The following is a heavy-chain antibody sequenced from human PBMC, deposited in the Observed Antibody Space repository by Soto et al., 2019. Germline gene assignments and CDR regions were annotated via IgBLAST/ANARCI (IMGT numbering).Heavy chain of an antibody. Sequence: PGGSLRLSCAASGFTFSSYSMNWVRQAPGKGLEWVSSISSSSSCIYYADSVKGRFTISRDNAKNSLYLQMNSLRAEDTAVYYCAKPQYYFDYWGQGTLVTVSS. CDR3: AKPQYYFDY. J-gene: IGHJ4*02. V-gene: IGHV3-21*04. CDR2: ISSSSSCI. CDR1: GFTFSSYS.